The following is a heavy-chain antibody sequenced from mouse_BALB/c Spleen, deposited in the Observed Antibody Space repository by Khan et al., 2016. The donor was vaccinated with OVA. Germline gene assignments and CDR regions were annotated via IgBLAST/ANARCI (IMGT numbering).Heavy chain of an antibody. Sequence: EVELVESGGGLVQPGGSRKLSCAASGFTFIDYGMAWVRQTPGKGPEWIAFISSVAYSIYYADTVTGRFPISRENAKNTLYLEMSSLRSDDTAMYYCARGGFAYWGQGTLVTVSA. CDR3: ARGGFAY. J-gene: IGHJ3*01. CDR1: GFTFIDYG. V-gene: IGHV5-15*02. CDR2: ISSVAYSI.